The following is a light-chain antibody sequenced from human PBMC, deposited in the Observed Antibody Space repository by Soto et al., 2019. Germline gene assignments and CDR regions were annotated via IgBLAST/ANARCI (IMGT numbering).Light chain of an antibody. J-gene: IGKJ1*01. CDR3: QQYETSPRT. Sequence: EIVLTQSPGTLSLSPGERATLSCRASQSISSNDLAWYQQKPGQAPRLLIYGASNRATGIPDRFSGSGSGTDFSLTISRLEPEDFAVYFCQQYETSPRTFGQGTKVEIE. V-gene: IGKV3-20*01. CDR2: GAS. CDR1: QSISSND.